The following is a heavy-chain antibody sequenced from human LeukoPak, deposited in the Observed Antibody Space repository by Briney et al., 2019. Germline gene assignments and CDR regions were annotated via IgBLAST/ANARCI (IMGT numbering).Heavy chain of an antibody. V-gene: IGHV4-39*01. CDR1: GGSISNDNY. J-gene: IGHJ5*02. Sequence: PSETLSLTCTVSGGSISNDNYWGWIRQPPGKGLEWIASIYFTGSTYYRPSLKSRVTISVDTSKNQFSLKLNSVTDADTAVYYCARHSHSSLSLNWFGPWGQGTLVTVSP. CDR2: IYFTGST. CDR3: ARHSHSSLSLNWFGP. D-gene: IGHD6-6*01.